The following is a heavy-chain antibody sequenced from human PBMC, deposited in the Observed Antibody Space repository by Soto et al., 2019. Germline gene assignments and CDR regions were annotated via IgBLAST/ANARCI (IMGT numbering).Heavy chain of an antibody. Sequence: QGLLVQSGAEVKKPGSSVKVSCKAPGGTLSTYTLTWLRQAPGQGPEWMGRIIPALDVEDYAQQFQGRVTITADQSTSTAYMELHSLRSDDTAVYYCAAVAGTSAFVGYFEYWGQGTLVTVAS. CDR3: AAVAGTSAFVGYFEY. CDR2: IIPALDVE. D-gene: IGHD6-19*01. J-gene: IGHJ4*02. CDR1: GGTLSTYT. V-gene: IGHV1-69*02.